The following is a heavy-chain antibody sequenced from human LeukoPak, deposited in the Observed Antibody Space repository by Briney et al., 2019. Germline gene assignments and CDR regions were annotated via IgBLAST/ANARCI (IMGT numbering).Heavy chain of an antibody. Sequence: GGSLPLPSDASGFSISDSYMSWIRQSPGKGLEWISYITSGAGSTKYADSVKGRFTISRDKAKNSVALQLNSLRAEDTAVYYCTRERRGTYYAFESWGEARLVTVSS. CDR2: ITSGAGST. V-gene: IGHV3-11*01. J-gene: IGHJ4*01. CDR3: TRERRGTYYAFES. CDR1: GFSISDSY. D-gene: IGHD3-22*01.